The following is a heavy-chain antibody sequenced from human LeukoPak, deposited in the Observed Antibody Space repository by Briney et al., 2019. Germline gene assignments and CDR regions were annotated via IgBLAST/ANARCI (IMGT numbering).Heavy chain of an antibody. CDR3: AKELHSSSWLKGCDY. CDR1: GFTFSSYA. Sequence: GGSLRLSCAASGFTFSSYAMSWVRQAPGKGLEWVSAISGSGGSTYYADSMKGRFTISRDNSKNTLYLQMNSLRAEDTAVYYCAKELHSSSWLKGCDYWGQGTLVTVSS. V-gene: IGHV3-23*01. CDR2: ISGSGGST. D-gene: IGHD6-13*01. J-gene: IGHJ4*02.